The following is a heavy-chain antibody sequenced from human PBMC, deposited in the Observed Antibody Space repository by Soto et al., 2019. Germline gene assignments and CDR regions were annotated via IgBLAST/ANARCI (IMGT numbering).Heavy chain of an antibody. D-gene: IGHD6-13*01. CDR3: VRGGIAGNWFDP. V-gene: IGHV4-31*03. CDR2: IFHSGST. CDR1: GGSITSGGFY. J-gene: IGHJ5*02. Sequence: QVQLQESGPGLVKPSQTLSLTCSVSGGSITSGGFYWSWIRQHPEKGLEWIAYIFHSGSTDFNPALKGRIIISAERSKNQFSLTLTSVTAADTAVYFCVRGGIAGNWFDPWGQGTLVTVSS.